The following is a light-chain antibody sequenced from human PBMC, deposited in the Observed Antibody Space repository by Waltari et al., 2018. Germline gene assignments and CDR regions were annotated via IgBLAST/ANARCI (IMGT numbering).Light chain of an antibody. J-gene: IGKJ1*01. CDR2: SAS. CDR3: QQGNSFPPT. CDR1: QGISSW. V-gene: IGKV1-12*01. Sequence: DIQMTQSPSSVAASVGDRVTITCRASQGISSWLAWYQQKPGSAPKVLIYSASTLQTGVPSRFSGSGSGTDFTLTIDSLQPEDVATYYCQQGNSFPPTFGQGTKVEIK.